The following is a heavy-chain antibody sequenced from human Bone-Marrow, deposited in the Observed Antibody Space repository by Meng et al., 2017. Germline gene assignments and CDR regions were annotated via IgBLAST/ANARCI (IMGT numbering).Heavy chain of an antibody. CDR3: VREGWGDS. CDR1: GFTVSSNY. Sequence: GESLKISCAASGFTVSSNYMSWVRQAPGKGLEWVANIKQDGGEKYYVDSVKGRFTISRDNAKKSLYLQMNSLRAEDTAIYFCVREGWGDSWGQGTLVTVSS. CDR2: IKQDGGEK. V-gene: IGHV3-7*01. J-gene: IGHJ4*02. D-gene: IGHD3-16*01.